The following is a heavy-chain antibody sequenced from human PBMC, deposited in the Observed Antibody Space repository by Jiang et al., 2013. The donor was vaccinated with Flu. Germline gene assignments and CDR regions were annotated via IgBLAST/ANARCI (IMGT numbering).Heavy chain of an antibody. J-gene: IGHJ6*02. Sequence: EVKKPGSSVKVSCKASGGTFSSYAISWVRQAPGQGLEWMGGIIPIFGTANYAQKFQGRVTITADESTSTAYMELSSLRSEDTAVYYCARGTIFLEWAPYGMDVWGQGTTVTVSS. CDR3: ARGTIFLEWAPYGMDV. D-gene: IGHD3-3*01. CDR1: GGTFSSYA. CDR2: IIPIFGTA. V-gene: IGHV1-69*01.